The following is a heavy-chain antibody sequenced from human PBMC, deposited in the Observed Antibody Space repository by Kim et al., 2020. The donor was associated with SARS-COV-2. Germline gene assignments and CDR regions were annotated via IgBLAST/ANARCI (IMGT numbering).Heavy chain of an antibody. D-gene: IGHD3-10*01. J-gene: IGHJ4*02. CDR3: AREQGSGTYYIAY. V-gene: IGHV3-53*01. Sequence: ADSGKGRFTISRDNSKNTLYLQMNSLSAEDTAVYYCAREQGSGTYYIAYWGQGTLVTVSS.